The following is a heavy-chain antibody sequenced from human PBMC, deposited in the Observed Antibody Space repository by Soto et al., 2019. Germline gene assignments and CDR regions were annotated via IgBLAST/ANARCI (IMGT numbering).Heavy chain of an antibody. Sequence: NPSETLSLTCTVSGGSISSGAYYWGWISQPPGKGLEWIGHIYYSGGTYYNPSLKSRVTISVDTSKNQFSLKLSSVTAADTAVYYCASIMGAIHFDYWGQGTLVTVSS. V-gene: IGHV4-39*01. CDR2: IYYSGGT. J-gene: IGHJ4*02. D-gene: IGHD1-26*01. CDR1: GGSISSGAYY. CDR3: ASIMGAIHFDY.